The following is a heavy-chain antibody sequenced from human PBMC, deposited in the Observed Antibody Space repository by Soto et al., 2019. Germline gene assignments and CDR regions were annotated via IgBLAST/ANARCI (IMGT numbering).Heavy chain of an antibody. V-gene: IGHV1-24*01. CDR3: ATSAKARYNWNDNDAFDI. CDR1: GYTLTELS. CDR2: FDPEDGET. Sequence: ASVKVSCKVSGYTLTELSMHWVRQAPGKGLEWMGGFDPEDGETIYAQKFQGRVTMTEDTSTDTAYMELSSLRSEDTAVYYCATSAKARYNWNDNDAFDIWGQGTMVTVSS. J-gene: IGHJ3*02. D-gene: IGHD1-20*01.